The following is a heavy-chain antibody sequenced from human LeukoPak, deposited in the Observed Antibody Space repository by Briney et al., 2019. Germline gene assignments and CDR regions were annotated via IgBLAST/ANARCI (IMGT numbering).Heavy chain of an antibody. J-gene: IGHJ4*02. V-gene: IGHV3-48*01. CDR2: ISSSSSTI. D-gene: IGHD3-10*01. Sequence: PGGSLRLSCAASGFTFSSYSMNWVRQAPGKGLEWVSYISSSSSTIYYADSVKGRFTISRDNAKNSLYLQMNSLRAEDTAVYYCAREGEYGSGSYMFDYWGQGTLVTVSS. CDR1: GFTFSSYS. CDR3: AREGEYGSGSYMFDY.